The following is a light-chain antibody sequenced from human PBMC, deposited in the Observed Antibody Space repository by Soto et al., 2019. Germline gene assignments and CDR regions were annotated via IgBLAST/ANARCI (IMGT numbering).Light chain of an antibody. V-gene: IGLV1-44*01. Sequence: QPVLTQPPSASGTPGQRVTISCSGSGSSIGTNTVNWYRQLPGTAPKLLIYGNNQRPSGVPDRFSGSKSGTSASLAISGLQSEGEADYYCAAWDGSLNNVLFGGGTKLTVL. CDR2: GNN. CDR1: GSSIGTNT. J-gene: IGLJ2*01. CDR3: AAWDGSLNNVL.